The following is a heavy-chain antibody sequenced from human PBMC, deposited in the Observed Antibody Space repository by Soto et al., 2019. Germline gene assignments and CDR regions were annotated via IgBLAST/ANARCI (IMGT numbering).Heavy chain of an antibody. CDR2: ISSSSSYI. CDR1: GFTFSSYS. J-gene: IGHJ4*02. CDR3: ARAVMPHYDIVLFDY. Sequence: GGSLRLSCAASGFTFSSYSMNWVRQAPGKGLEWVSSISSSSSYIYYADSVKGRFTISRDNALNSLYLQMNSLRAEDTAVYYCARAVMPHYDIVLFDYWGQGTQVTVTT. D-gene: IGHD3-9*01. V-gene: IGHV3-21*01.